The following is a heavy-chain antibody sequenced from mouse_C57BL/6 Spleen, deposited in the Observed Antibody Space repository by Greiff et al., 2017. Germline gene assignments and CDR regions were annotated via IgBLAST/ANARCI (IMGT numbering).Heavy chain of an antibody. Sequence: EVQVVESGGGLVKPGGSLKLSCAASGFTFSSYAMSWVRQTPEKRLEWVATISDGGSYTYYPDNVKGRVTISRDNAKNNLYLQMSHLKSEDTAMYYCARVFDGYYFDYWGQGTTLTVSS. V-gene: IGHV5-4*01. CDR2: ISDGGSYT. D-gene: IGHD2-3*01. CDR3: ARVFDGYYFDY. J-gene: IGHJ2*01. CDR1: GFTFSSYA.